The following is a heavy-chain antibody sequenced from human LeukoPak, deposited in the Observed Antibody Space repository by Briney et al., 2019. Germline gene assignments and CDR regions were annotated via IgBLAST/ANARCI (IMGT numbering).Heavy chain of an antibody. CDR2: IYYSGST. V-gene: IGHV4-59*01. CDR1: GGSISSYY. D-gene: IGHD4-11*01. CDR3: AREGRPTVTPPYYYYGMDV. J-gene: IGHJ6*02. Sequence: SETLSLTCTVSGGSISSYYWSWIRQPPGKGLEWIGYIYYSGSTNYNPSLKSRVTISVDTSKNQFSLKLSSVTAADTAVYYCAREGRPTVTPPYYYYGMDVWGQGTTVTVSS.